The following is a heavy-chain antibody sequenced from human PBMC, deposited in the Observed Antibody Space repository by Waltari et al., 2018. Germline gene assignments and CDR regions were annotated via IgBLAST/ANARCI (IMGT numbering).Heavy chain of an antibody. Sequence: QVQLQQWGAGLLQSSETLSLTCAVYGGSFSGYYWGWVRQPPGKGLEWIGEINHAGYTNHNPSLRSRVTMSADTSKSQFSLKLNSVTAADTAVYCCVRLEDCTGPGGHCYSGDPFALDVWGQGTTVTVSS. CDR1: GGSFSGYY. V-gene: IGHV4-34*02. CDR3: VRLEDCTGPGGHCYSGDPFALDV. CDR2: INHAGYT. J-gene: IGHJ6*02. D-gene: IGHD2-15*01.